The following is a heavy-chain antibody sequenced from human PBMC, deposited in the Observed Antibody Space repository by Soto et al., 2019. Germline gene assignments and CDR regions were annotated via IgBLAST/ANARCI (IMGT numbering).Heavy chain of an antibody. CDR2: INSDGSST. V-gene: IGHV3-74*01. Sequence: RRLSCAASGFTFSSYWMHWVRQAPGKGLVWVSRINSDGSSTSYADSVKGRFTISRDNAKNTLYLQMNSLRAEDTAVYYCARDHPPRYCTNGVCYSGGMDVWGQGTTVTVSS. CDR3: ARDHPPRYCTNGVCYSGGMDV. J-gene: IGHJ6*02. CDR1: GFTFSSYW. D-gene: IGHD2-8*01.